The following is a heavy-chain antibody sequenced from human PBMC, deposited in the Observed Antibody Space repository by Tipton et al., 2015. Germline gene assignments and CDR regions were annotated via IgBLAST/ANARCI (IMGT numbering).Heavy chain of an antibody. V-gene: IGHV4-39*01. J-gene: IGHJ4*02. CDR3: ARSPFKSGYFDY. CDR2: IYYSGST. Sequence: TLSLTCIVSNGSIRSYYWGWIRQPPGKGLEWIGSIYYSGSTYYNPSLKSRVTISVDTSKNQFSLKLSSVTAADTAVYYCARSPFKSGYFDYWGQGTLVTVSS. CDR1: NGSIRSYY. D-gene: IGHD2/OR15-2a*01.